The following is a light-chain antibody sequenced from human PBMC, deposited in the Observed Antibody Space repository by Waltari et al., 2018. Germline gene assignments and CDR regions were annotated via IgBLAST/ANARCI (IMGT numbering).Light chain of an antibody. V-gene: IGKV3-20*01. J-gene: IGKJ1*01. CDR1: QIVGGT. Sequence: IVLTQSPGTLSLSPGERATLSCRASQIVGGTLAWYQQKPGQAPRLLLYGASIRAPGTPDRFSGTGSGTAFSLTISRLEPEDFAVYYCQHYVRLPATFGQGTKVEIK. CDR2: GAS. CDR3: QHYVRLPAT.